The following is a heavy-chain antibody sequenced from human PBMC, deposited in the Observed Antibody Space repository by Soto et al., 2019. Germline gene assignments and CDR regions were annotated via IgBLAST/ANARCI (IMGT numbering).Heavy chain of an antibody. CDR1: GFTFSSYG. J-gene: IGHJ3*02. CDR3: AREVVVTMIVGTDAFDI. CDR2: IWYDGSNK. Sequence: QVQLVESGGGVVQPGRSLRLSCAASGFTFSSYGMHWVRQAPGKGLEWVAVIWYDGSNKYYADSVKGRFTISRDNSKNTLYLQRNSLRAEDTAVYYCAREVVVTMIVGTDAFDIWGQGTMVTVSS. V-gene: IGHV3-33*01. D-gene: IGHD3-22*01.